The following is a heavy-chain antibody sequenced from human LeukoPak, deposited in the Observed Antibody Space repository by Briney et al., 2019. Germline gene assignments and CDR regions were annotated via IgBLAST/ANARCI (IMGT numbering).Heavy chain of an antibody. CDR1: GFTFSSYE. CDR3: ARDARHYDLLTGYQRGVFDP. J-gene: IGHJ5*02. V-gene: IGHV3-48*03. CDR2: ITSSGSTI. D-gene: IGHD3/OR15-3a*01. Sequence: GGSLRLSCAASGFTFSSYEMNWVRQAPGKGLEWVSYITSSGSTIYYADSVKGRFTISRDNAKNSLYLQMNSLRAEDTAVYYCARDARHYDLLTGYQRGVFDPWGQGTLVIVSP.